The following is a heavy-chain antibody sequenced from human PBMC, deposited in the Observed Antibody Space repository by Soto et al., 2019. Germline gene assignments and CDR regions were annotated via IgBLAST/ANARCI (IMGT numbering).Heavy chain of an antibody. CDR2: INHSGST. V-gene: IGHV4-34*01. J-gene: IGHJ6*02. D-gene: IGHD2-15*01. CDR1: GRSFSGYY. Sequence: PETQSHTRAGYGRSFSGYYWIWIRQPPGEGLEWIGEINHSGSTNYNPSLKSRVTISGDTSKNHFSLKLSSVTAADTAVYYCARGGVYCSGGSCYRTEPFYYYYGMDVWGHGTRVTVSS. CDR3: ARGGVYCSGGSCYRTEPFYYYYGMDV.